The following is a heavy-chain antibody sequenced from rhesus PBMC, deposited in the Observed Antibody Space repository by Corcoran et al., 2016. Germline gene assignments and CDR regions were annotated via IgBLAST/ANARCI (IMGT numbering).Heavy chain of an antibody. Sequence: QVQLQESGPGVVKPSETLSLTCAVSGGSISGYYLWSWIRPPPGKGLGWIGYIGGSTGRPNYNPSLKSRVTISKDPSKNQFSLKLSSVTAADTAVYYCARASTDYGNFLYGLDSWGQGIVVTVSS. V-gene: IGHV4-165*01. CDR1: GGSISGYY. CDR2: IGGSTGRP. J-gene: IGHJ6*01. D-gene: IGHD4-35*01. CDR3: ARASTDYGNFLYGLDS.